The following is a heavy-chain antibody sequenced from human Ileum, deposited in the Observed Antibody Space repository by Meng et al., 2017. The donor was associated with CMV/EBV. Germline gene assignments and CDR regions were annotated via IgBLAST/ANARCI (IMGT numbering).Heavy chain of an antibody. Sequence: SETLSLTCTVSGASTNTNNYSWGWFRQPPGKGLEWIGNVFYGESTYYNPPLESRVTITADSSKNLFSLRLSSVTAADTAVYYCAVAVQIIEPGTAINWGRGTMVTVSS. D-gene: IGHD2-15*01. J-gene: IGHJ4*02. CDR1: GASTNTNNYS. CDR3: AVAVQIIEPGTAIN. CDR2: VFYGEST. V-gene: IGHV4-39*07.